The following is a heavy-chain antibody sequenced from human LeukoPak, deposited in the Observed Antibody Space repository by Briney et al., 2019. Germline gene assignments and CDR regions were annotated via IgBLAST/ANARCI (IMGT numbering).Heavy chain of an antibody. Sequence: QPGGSLRLSCAASGFTFSSNAIHWVSQAPGKGLEWVAEISYDGGNTYYADSVKGRFTISRDNSKNTLYLQMNSLRAEDTAVYYCAKEGTGIHFDYWGQGTLVTVSS. CDR1: GFTFSSNA. CDR3: AKEGTGIHFDY. J-gene: IGHJ4*02. D-gene: IGHD1-1*01. V-gene: IGHV3-30-3*01. CDR2: ISYDGGNT.